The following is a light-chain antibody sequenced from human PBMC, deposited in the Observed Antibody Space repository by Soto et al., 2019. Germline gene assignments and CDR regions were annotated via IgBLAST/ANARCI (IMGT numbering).Light chain of an antibody. CDR2: NAS. CDR3: QHCDTSWP. V-gene: IGKV1-5*01. J-gene: IGKJ1*01. CDR1: RNIERW. Sequence: DIQMTHSPSTLSASVVDRVTITFRASRNIERWLAWYQQKPGKPPKLLILNASTLGSGVPSRFSGSGSGTEFTLTISGLQPDDFATYYCQHCDTSWPFGQGTKVDIK.